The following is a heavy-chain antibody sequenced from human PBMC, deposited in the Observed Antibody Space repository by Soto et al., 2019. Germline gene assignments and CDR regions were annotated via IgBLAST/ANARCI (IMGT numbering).Heavy chain of an antibody. CDR2: IWYDGSNK. CDR3: ARDSSGYSGYA. J-gene: IGHJ5*02. D-gene: IGHD5-12*01. Sequence: QVQLVESGGGVVQPGRSLRLSCAASGFTFSSHGMHWVRQAPGKGLEWVAVIWYDGSNKYYADSVKGRFTISRDISQNTLYLQMNSLRAEDTAGYYCARDSSGYSGYAWGQGTLVTVSS. V-gene: IGHV3-33*01. CDR1: GFTFSSHG.